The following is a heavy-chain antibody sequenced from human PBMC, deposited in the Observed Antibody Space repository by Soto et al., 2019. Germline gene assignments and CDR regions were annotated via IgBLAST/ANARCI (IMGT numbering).Heavy chain of an antibody. CDR2: INEDGSAK. CDR1: GLTSSSYW. J-gene: IGHJ4*02. CDR3: ASGRHVDY. Sequence: VQLVESGGGLVQHGGSLRLSCAASGLTSSSYWMTWVRQAPGKGLEWVANINEDGSAKYYVDSVKGRFTISRDNAETALYLQMNSLRVEDTAVYYCASGRHVDYWGQGSLVTVSS. V-gene: IGHV3-7*01.